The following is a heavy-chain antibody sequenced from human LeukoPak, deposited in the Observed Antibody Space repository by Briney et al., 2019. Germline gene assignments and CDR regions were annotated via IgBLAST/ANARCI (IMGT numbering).Heavy chain of an antibody. J-gene: IGHJ1*01. Sequence: SETLSLTCTVSGGSISSYYWSWIRQPPGKGLEWIGYIYYSGSTNYNPSLKSRVTISVDTSKNQFSLKLSSVTAADTAVYYCARDAGSQSGAWYFQHWGQGTLVTVSS. CDR2: IYYSGST. CDR3: ARDAGSQSGAWYFQH. V-gene: IGHV4-59*01. CDR1: GGSISSYY.